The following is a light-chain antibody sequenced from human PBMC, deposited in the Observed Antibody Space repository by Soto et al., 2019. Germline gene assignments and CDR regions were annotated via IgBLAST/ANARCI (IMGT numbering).Light chain of an antibody. V-gene: IGKV1-9*01. CDR1: QDISSY. CDR3: QQLNSYLWT. CDR2: AVS. Sequence: IQLTQSPSSLSASVGDRVTITCRASQDISSYLAWYQQRPGKAPKLLIYAVSTLQRGAPSRFSGSGSGTDFTLTISSLQPEDFATYYCQQLNSYLWTFGQGTKVEIK. J-gene: IGKJ1*01.